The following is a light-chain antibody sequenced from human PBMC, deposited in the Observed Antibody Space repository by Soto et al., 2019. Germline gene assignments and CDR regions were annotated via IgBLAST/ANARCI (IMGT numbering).Light chain of an antibody. Sequence: EIVLTQSPGTLSVSPGERATLSCRASKSVSSYLAWYQQKPGQAPRLLIYGVSSRATGIPDRFSGIGSATDFILTISRLEPEDFAVYYCHQYGNSPFTFGPGTKVEIK. CDR3: HQYGNSPFT. CDR2: GVS. V-gene: IGKV3-20*01. J-gene: IGKJ3*01. CDR1: KSVSSY.